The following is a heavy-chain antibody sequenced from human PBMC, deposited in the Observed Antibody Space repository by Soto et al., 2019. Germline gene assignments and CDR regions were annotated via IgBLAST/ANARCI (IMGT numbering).Heavy chain of an antibody. CDR3: AKDSPDLYYYDSSGLRPDDAFDI. CDR1: GFTFSSYA. CDR2: ISGSGGST. J-gene: IGHJ3*02. V-gene: IGHV3-23*01. D-gene: IGHD3-22*01. Sequence: GGSLRLSCAASGFTFSSYAMSWVRQAPGKGLEWVSAISGSGGSTYYADSVKGRFTISRDNSKNTLYLQMNSLRAEDTAVYCCAKDSPDLYYYDSSGLRPDDAFDIWGQGTMVTVSS.